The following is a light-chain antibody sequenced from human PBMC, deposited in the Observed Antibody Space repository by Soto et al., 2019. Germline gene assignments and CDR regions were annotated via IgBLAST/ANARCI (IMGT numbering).Light chain of an antibody. CDR2: GTS. Sequence: DIQMTQSPASLSASVGDRVTITCRASQSIRSFLNWYQQKPGKAPKLLIYGTSSLQDEVPSRFSGSGSGTESPPTIGSLQPEDFAADYCQQSHASPWAFGPGTKVEVK. CDR1: QSIRSF. V-gene: IGKV1-39*01. CDR3: QQSHASPWA. J-gene: IGKJ1*01.